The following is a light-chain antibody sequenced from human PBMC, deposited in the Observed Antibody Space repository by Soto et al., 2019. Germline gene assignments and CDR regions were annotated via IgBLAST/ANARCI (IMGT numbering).Light chain of an antibody. Sequence: QSALTQAASVSGSPGQSITISSTGTSGDIGSYNRVSWYQQHPGKAPKLISYEVTARPSGVSNRFSDSTSGNTASLTISGLQAEDEAEYYCSSYTNINTRACVFGTGTKVTVL. CDR3: SSYTNINTRACV. CDR2: EVT. V-gene: IGLV2-14*01. J-gene: IGLJ1*01. CDR1: SGDIGSYNR.